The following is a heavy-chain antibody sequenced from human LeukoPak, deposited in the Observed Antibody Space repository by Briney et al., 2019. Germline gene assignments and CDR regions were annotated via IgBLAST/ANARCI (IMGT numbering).Heavy chain of an antibody. Sequence: SQTLSLTCTVSGVSISSGGYYWSWIRQHPGKGLEWIGYIYYSGSTYYNPSLKSRVTISVDTSKNQFSLKLSSVTAADTAVYYCARSPGIAVVDYWGQGTLVTVSS. CDR2: IYYSGST. V-gene: IGHV4-31*03. D-gene: IGHD6-19*01. CDR1: GVSISSGGYY. J-gene: IGHJ4*02. CDR3: ARSPGIAVVDY.